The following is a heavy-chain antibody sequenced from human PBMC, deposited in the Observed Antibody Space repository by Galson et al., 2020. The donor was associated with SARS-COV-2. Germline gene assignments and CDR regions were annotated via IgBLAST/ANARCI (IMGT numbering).Heavy chain of an antibody. V-gene: IGHV3-23*01. CDR3: ARGGISSGGLDY. D-gene: IGHD6-13*01. J-gene: IGHJ4*02. CDR1: GFTFSSYA. CDR2: TTTNGGAT. Sequence: GESLKISCSASGFTFSSYAMTWVRQAPGKGLEWVSSTTTNGGATYHADSVKGRFAISRDNSKNTLYLQMNSLRTEDTAVYYCARGGISSGGLDYWGQGTLVTVSS.